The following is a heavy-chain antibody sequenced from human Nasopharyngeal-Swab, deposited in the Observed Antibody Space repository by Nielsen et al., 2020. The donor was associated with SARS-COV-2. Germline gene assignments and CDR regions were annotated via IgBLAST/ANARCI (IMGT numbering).Heavy chain of an antibody. J-gene: IGHJ4*02. CDR3: GRTAH. CDR2: ISYDGSNK. CDR1: GFTFSSYA. V-gene: IGHV3-30*04. Sequence: GESLKISCAASGFTFSSYAMHWVRQAPGKGLEWVAVISYDGSNKYYADSVKGRFTISRDNSKNTLYLQMNSLRAEDTAVYYCGRTAHWGQGTPVTVSS.